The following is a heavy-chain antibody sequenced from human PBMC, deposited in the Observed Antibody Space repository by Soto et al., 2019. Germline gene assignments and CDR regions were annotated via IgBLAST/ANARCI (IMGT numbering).Heavy chain of an antibody. D-gene: IGHD1-26*01. CDR1: GGSISSSNW. J-gene: IGHJ6*02. V-gene: IGHV4-4*02. CDR3: ARVSGSYYYGMDV. CDR2: IYHSGST. Sequence: SETLSLTCAVSGGSISSSNWWSWVRQPPGKGLEWIGEIYHSGSTNYNPSLKSRVTITVDKSKNQYSLKLSSVNAADTAVYYCARVSGSYYYGMDVWGQGTTVT.